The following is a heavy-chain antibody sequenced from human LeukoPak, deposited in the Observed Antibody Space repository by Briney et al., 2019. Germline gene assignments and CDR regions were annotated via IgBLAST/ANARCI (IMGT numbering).Heavy chain of an antibody. J-gene: IGHJ4*02. D-gene: IGHD4/OR15-4a*01. Sequence: SETLSLTCAVYGGSFSGYYWSWIRQPPGKGLEWIGEINHSGSTNYNPSLKSRVTISVDTSKNQFSLKLSSVTAADTAVYYCARFLYGAKRAFGYWGQGTLVTVSS. CDR3: ARFLYGAKRAFGY. CDR1: GGSFSGYY. V-gene: IGHV4-34*01. CDR2: INHSGST.